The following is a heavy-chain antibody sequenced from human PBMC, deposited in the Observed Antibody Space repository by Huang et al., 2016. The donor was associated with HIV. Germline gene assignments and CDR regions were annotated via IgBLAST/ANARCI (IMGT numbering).Heavy chain of an antibody. D-gene: IGHD3-3*01. J-gene: IGHJ6*02. Sequence: EVQVVESGGGLTQPGGSLRLSCVVSGLSVSGNYMTWVLQEPGKGLEWIALFDNGDDTFYADSVKGRFTISRDNSRNTVFLQMNSLRAEDTAVYYCATFTIFGVDKGVWGQGTTVTVSS. CDR3: ATFTIFGVDKGV. CDR2: FDNGDDT. V-gene: IGHV3-53*01. CDR1: GLSVSGNY.